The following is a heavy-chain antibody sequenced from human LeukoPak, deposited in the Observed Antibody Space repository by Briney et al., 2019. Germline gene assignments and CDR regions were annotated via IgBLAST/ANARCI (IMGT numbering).Heavy chain of an antibody. J-gene: IGHJ4*02. CDR1: GFTFSSYS. CDR2: IGSSSSYI. V-gene: IGHV3-21*01. CDR3: ARVVNSSWYYFDY. Sequence: GGSLRLSCAASGFTFSSYSMNWVRQAPGKGLEWVSSIGSSSSYIYYADSVKGRFTISRDNAKNSLYLQMNSLRAEDTAVCYCARVVNSSWYYFDYWGQGTLVTVSS. D-gene: IGHD6-13*01.